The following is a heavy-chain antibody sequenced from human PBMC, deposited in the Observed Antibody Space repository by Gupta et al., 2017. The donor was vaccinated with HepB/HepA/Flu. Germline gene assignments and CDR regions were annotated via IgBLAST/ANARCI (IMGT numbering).Heavy chain of an antibody. Sequence: QVQLQQWGAGLLKPSETLSLTCAVYGGSFSGYYWSWIRQPPGKGLEWIGEINHSGSTNYNPSLKSRVTISVDTSKNQFSLKLSSVTAADTAVYYCARGRPISGGSCYFDYWGQGTLVTVSS. CDR3: ARGRPISGGSCYFDY. CDR2: INHSGST. V-gene: IGHV4-34*01. D-gene: IGHD2-15*01. CDR1: GGSFSGYY. J-gene: IGHJ4*02.